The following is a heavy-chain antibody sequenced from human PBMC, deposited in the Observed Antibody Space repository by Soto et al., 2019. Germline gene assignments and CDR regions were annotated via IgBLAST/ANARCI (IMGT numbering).Heavy chain of an antibody. Sequence: QVQLVESGGGVAQPGRSLRLSCAASGFTFSSYGMHWVRQAPGKGLEWVATISDDGSNKYYADSVKGRFTISRDNSKNTLYLQMNSLSVEDTAVYYCGGGWFWADYWGQGTLVTVSS. V-gene: IGHV3-30*03. D-gene: IGHD2-15*01. J-gene: IGHJ4*02. CDR3: GGGWFWADY. CDR1: GFTFSSYG. CDR2: ISDDGSNK.